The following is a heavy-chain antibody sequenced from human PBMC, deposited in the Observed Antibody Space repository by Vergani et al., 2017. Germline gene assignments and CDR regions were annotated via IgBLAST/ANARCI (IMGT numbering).Heavy chain of an antibody. D-gene: IGHD1-1*01. CDR1: EYSFGNYW. CDR2: IYPADSDT. CDR3: ARHTTYTDS. Sequence: EVELVQSGPEMRKPGESLKISCKGSEYSFGNYWIGWVRPMPGKGLEWMGIIYPADSDTRYSPSFQGQVTISAEKSISTAFLQWDSLKASDTALYYCARHTTYTDSWGQGTLVTVSS. V-gene: IGHV5-51*01. J-gene: IGHJ4*02.